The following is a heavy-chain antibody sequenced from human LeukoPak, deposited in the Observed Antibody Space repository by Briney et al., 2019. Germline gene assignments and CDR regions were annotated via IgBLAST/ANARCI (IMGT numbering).Heavy chain of an antibody. J-gene: IGHJ3*02. CDR2: IIPILGIA. CDR1: GGTFSSYA. CDR3: ATTAMVTDDAFDI. V-gene: IGHV1-69*04. Sequence: SVKVSCKASGGTFSSYAISWVRQAPGQGLEWMGRIIPILGIANYAQKFQGRVTITADKSTSTAYMELSSLRSEDTAVYYCATTAMVTDDAFDIWGQGTMVTVSS. D-gene: IGHD5-18*01.